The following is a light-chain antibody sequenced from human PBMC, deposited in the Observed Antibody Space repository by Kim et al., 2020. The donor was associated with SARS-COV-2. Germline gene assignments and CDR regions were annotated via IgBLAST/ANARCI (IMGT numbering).Light chain of an antibody. V-gene: IGLV3-19*01. CDR3: NSRDSSGNHSDV. CDR1: SLRSYY. CDR2: GKN. Sequence: SSELTQDPAVSVALGQTVRITCQGDSLRSYYASWYQQKTGQAPVLVIYGKNNRPSGIPDRFSGSSSGNTASLTITGAQAEDEADYYCNSRDSSGNHSDVF. J-gene: IGLJ1*01.